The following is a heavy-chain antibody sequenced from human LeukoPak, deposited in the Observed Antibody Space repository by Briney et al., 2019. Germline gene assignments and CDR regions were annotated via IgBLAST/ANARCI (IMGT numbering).Heavy chain of an antibody. V-gene: IGHV1-2*02. D-gene: IGHD6-19*01. CDR2: INPNSGGA. CDR3: ARGRGVAVTGTIDY. Sequence: ASVKVSCKASGYTFSGYYMHWVRQAPGQGLEWMGWINPNSGGAKYAQKFQGRVTVTGDTATGTAYMELSGLTSDDTAVYYCARGRGVAVTGTIDYWGQGTLVTVSS. CDR1: GYTFSGYY. J-gene: IGHJ4*02.